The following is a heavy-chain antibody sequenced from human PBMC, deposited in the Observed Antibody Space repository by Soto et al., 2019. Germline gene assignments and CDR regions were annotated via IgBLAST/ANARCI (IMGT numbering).Heavy chain of an antibody. CDR1: GDSVSSNSAA. CDR3: ARDMERIQLWFGYYYYGMDV. J-gene: IGHJ6*02. CDR2: TYYRSKWYN. V-gene: IGHV6-1*01. D-gene: IGHD5-18*01. Sequence: SETLSLTCTVYGDSVSSNSAAWNWIRQSPSRGLEWLGRTYYRSKWYNDYAVSVKSRITINPDTSRNQFSLQLNSVTPEDTAVYYCARDMERIQLWFGYYYYGMDVWGQGTTVTVSS.